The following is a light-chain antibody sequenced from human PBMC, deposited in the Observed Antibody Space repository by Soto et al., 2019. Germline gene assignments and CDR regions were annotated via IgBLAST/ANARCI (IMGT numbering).Light chain of an antibody. CDR1: QSVSSN. CDR3: QQYNNWPKT. J-gene: IGKJ1*01. Sequence: EIVMTQSPATLSVSPGKRATLSCRASQSVSSNLAWYQQKPGQAPRLLIYGASTRATGIPARFSGSGSGTEFTLTIGSLQSEDFAVYYCQQYNNWPKTFGQGTKVEIK. V-gene: IGKV3-15*01. CDR2: GAS.